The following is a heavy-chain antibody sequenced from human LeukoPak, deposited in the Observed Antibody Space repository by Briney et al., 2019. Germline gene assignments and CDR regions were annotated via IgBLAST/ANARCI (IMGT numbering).Heavy chain of an antibody. D-gene: IGHD3-10*01. J-gene: IGHJ4*02. Sequence: PGGSLRLSCAASGFTFSNYWMSWVRQSPGKGLEWVANIEQDGSTEYYVDSVGGRFTVSRDNAKNSVYLQIDSLRAEDTAVYYCARADNYGSILDYWGRGTLVTVSS. CDR3: ARADNYGSILDY. CDR1: GFTFSNYW. CDR2: IEQDGSTE. V-gene: IGHV3-7*04.